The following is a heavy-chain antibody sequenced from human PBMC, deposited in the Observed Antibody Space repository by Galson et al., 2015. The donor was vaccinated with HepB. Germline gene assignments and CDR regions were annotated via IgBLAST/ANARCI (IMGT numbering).Heavy chain of an antibody. CDR2: IYPGDSDT. Sequence: GAEVKKPGESLKIACKGSGYTFSTYWIAWARQMPGKGLEWMGLIYPGDSDTRYSPSFRGQVTMSADKSINTAYLEWNNLKASDTATYYCARRTTMIRGPSAYGMDVWGQGTTVTVSS. CDR3: ARRTTMIRGPSAYGMDV. J-gene: IGHJ6*02. V-gene: IGHV5-51*01. D-gene: IGHD3-10*01. CDR1: GYTFSTYW.